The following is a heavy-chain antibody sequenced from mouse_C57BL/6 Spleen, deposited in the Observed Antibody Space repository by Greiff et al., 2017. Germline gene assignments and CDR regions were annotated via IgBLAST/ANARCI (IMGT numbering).Heavy chain of an antibody. Sequence: VQLKESGGGLVKPGGSLKLSCAASGFTFSDYGMHWVRQAPEKGLEWVAYISSGSSTIYYADTVKGRFTISRDNAKNTLFLQMTSLRSEDTAMYSCAMLAELPYAMDYWGQGTSVTVSS. CDR3: AMLAELPYAMDY. D-gene: IGHD1-1*01. V-gene: IGHV5-17*01. CDR1: GFTFSDYG. J-gene: IGHJ4*01. CDR2: ISSGSSTI.